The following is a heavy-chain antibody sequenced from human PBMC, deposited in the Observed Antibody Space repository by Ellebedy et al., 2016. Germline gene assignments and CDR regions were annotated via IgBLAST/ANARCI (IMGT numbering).Heavy chain of an antibody. J-gene: IGHJ4*02. D-gene: IGHD7-27*01. CDR3: ARIGDEGYFDY. V-gene: IGHV2-70*11. CDR1: GFSLNTSGLG. Sequence: SGPTLVKPTQTLRLTCTFSGFSLNTSGLGVGWIRQPPGKALEWLARIDWDDDKYYSTSLKTRLTISKDTSKNQVVLTMTNLDPVDTATYYCARIGDEGYFDYWGQGTLVTVSS. CDR2: IDWDDDK.